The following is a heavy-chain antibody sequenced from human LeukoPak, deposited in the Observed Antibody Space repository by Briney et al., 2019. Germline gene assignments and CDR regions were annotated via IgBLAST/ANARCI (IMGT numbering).Heavy chain of an antibody. Sequence: GGSLRLSCAASGFTVSSNYMSWVRQAPGKGLEWVSVIYSGGSTYYADSVKGRFTISRDNSKNTLYLQMNSLRAEDTAVYYCAKVDGSGSAPFCMDVWGKGTTVTISS. CDR3: AKVDGSGSAPFCMDV. V-gene: IGHV3-53*01. CDR1: GFTVSSNY. J-gene: IGHJ6*03. CDR2: IYSGGST. D-gene: IGHD3-10*01.